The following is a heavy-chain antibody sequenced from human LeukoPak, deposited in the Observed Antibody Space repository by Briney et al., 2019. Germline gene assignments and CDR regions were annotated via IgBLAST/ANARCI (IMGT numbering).Heavy chain of an antibody. D-gene: IGHD6-19*01. CDR1: GFTFSSYA. CDR3: AKSYGSPSIGWYYFDY. J-gene: IGHJ4*02. Sequence: GGSLRLSCAASGFTFSSYAMSWVRQAPGKGLEWVSTISDSGDKIFCADSVKGRFTISRVNSKNTLYLQMSSLRAEDTAIYYCAKSYGSPSIGWYYFDYWGQGTLVTVSS. V-gene: IGHV3-23*01. CDR2: ISDSGDKI.